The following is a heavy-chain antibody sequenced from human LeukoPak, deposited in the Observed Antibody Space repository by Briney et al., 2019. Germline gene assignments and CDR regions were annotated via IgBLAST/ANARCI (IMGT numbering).Heavy chain of an antibody. CDR3: ARETTIFGVVIIGFDY. Sequence: GGSLRLSCAASGFTFSSYAMSWVRQAPGKGREWVSSISSSSSYIYYADSVKGRFTISRDNAKNSLYLQMNSLRAEDTAVYYCARETTIFGVVIIGFDYWGQGTLVTVSS. J-gene: IGHJ4*02. CDR1: GFTFSSYA. D-gene: IGHD3-3*01. V-gene: IGHV3-21*01. CDR2: ISSSSSYI.